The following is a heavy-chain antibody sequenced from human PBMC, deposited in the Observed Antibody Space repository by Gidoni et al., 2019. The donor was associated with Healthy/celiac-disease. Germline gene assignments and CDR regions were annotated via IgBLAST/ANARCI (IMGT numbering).Heavy chain of an antibody. J-gene: IGHJ4*02. V-gene: IGHV5-51*01. CDR1: GYSFSSYC. CDR3: ARHPGTTGNPGAVV. Sequence: EVQLVQSGAAVKKPGASMQISCHGSGYSFSSYCIGWVRQMPGKGLEGMGIIYPGDSDTRYSPSFQGQVTISADKSISTAYLQWSSLKASDTAMYYCARHPGTTGNPGAVVWGQGTLVTVSS. CDR2: IYPGDSDT. D-gene: IGHD1-1*01.